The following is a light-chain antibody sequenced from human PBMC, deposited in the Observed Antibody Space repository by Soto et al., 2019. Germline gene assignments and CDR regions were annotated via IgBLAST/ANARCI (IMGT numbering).Light chain of an antibody. CDR3: LHYKNWPIT. CDR2: GAS. Sequence: EIVMTQSPVTLSVSPGEGATLSCRASQTVDNNLAWSQKKRGQAPRLLIFGASTRATGIPARFSGVGCGTEFTLTIICLQSEDCGVYFSLHYKNWPITFGRGTKVEIK. CDR1: QTVDNN. V-gene: IGKV3-15*01. J-gene: IGKJ4*01.